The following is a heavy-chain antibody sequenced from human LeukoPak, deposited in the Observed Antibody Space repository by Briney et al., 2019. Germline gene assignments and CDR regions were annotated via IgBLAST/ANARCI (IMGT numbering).Heavy chain of an antibody. V-gene: IGHV1-69*06. J-gene: IGHJ4*02. Sequence: SVKVSCKASGGTFSSYAISWVRQAPGQGLEWMGGIIPIFGTANYAQKFQGRVTITADKSTSTAYMELSSLRSEDTAVYYCARARYYSRDPENWGQGTLVTVSS. CDR1: GGTFSSYA. D-gene: IGHD6-13*01. CDR3: ARARYYSRDPEN. CDR2: IIPIFGTA.